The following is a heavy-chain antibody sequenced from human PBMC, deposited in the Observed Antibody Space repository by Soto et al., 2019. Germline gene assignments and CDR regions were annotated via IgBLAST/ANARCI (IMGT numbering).Heavy chain of an antibody. CDR3: ARRYGGNFDY. D-gene: IGHD2-15*01. CDR1: GGSISSSNW. V-gene: IGHV4-4*02. J-gene: IGHJ4*02. CDR2: IYYSGST. Sequence: SETLSLTCAVSGGSISSSNWWSWIRQPPGKGLEWIGDIYYSGSTYYNPSLKSRVTISVDTSKNQFSLKLSSVTVADTAVYYCARRYGGNFDYWGQGTLVTVSS.